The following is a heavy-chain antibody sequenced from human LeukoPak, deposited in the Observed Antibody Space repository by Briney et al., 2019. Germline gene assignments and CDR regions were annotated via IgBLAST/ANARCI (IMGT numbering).Heavy chain of an antibody. CDR3: ARDFSSSWYLVVYYYYYMDV. V-gene: IGHV3-30*04. Sequence: GGSLRLSCAASGFTFSSYAMHWVRQAPGKGLEWVAVISYAGINKYYADSVKGRFTISRDNSKNSLYLQMNSLRAEDTAVYYCARDFSSSWYLVVYYYYYMDVWGKGTTVTVSS. D-gene: IGHD6-13*01. CDR1: GFTFSSYA. CDR2: ISYAGINK. J-gene: IGHJ6*03.